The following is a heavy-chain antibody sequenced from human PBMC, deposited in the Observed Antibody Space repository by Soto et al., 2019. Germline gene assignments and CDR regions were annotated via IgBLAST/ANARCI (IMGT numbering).Heavy chain of an antibody. CDR1: GFSLSTSGMR. CDR3: ARDLAVAGIDY. CDR2: IDWDDDK. D-gene: IGHD6-19*01. J-gene: IGHJ4*02. V-gene: IGHV2-70*04. Sequence: SGPTLVNPTQTLTLTCTFSGFSLSTSGMRVSWIRQPPGKALEWLARIDWDDDKFYSTSLKTRLTISKDTSKNQVVLTRTNMEPVATATYYCARDLAVAGIDYWGQGTLVTVSS.